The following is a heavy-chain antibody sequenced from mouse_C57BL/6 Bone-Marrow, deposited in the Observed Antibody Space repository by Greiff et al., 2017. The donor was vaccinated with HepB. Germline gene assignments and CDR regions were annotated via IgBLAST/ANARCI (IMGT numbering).Heavy chain of an antibody. J-gene: IGHJ1*03. CDR1: GYTFTSYW. V-gene: IGHV1-69*01. Sequence: QQSCKASGYTFTSYWMHWVKQRPGQGLEWIGEIDPSDSYTNYNQKFKGKSTLTVDKSSSTAYMQLSSLTSEDSAVYYCARFDGYPWYFDVWGTGTTVTVSS. CDR2: IDPSDSYT. D-gene: IGHD2-3*01. CDR3: ARFDGYPWYFDV.